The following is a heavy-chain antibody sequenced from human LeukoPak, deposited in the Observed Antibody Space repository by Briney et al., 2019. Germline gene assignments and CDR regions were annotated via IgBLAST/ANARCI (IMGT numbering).Heavy chain of an antibody. Sequence: ASVKVSCKASGGTFGSYAISWVRQAPGQGLEWMGGIIPIFGTANYAQKFQGRVTITTDESTSTAYMELSSLRSEDTAVYYCAREGGRDGYNLFDYWGQGTLVTVSS. CDR2: IIPIFGTA. J-gene: IGHJ4*02. CDR1: GGTFGSYA. CDR3: AREGGRDGYNLFDY. D-gene: IGHD5-24*01. V-gene: IGHV1-69*05.